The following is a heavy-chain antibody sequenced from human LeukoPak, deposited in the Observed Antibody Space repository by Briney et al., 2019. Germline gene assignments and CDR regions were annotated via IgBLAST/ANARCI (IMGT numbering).Heavy chain of an antibody. V-gene: IGHV4-34*01. D-gene: IGHD6-19*01. Sequence: SETLSLTCAVYGGSFSGCYWSWLRQPPGKGLEWVGEINHSGSTNYNPSLKSRVTISVDTSKNQFSLKLSSVTAADTAVYYCARGLANRAVAGSYRYWGQGTLVTVSS. CDR2: INHSGST. CDR1: GGSFSGCY. J-gene: IGHJ4*02. CDR3: ARGLANRAVAGSYRY.